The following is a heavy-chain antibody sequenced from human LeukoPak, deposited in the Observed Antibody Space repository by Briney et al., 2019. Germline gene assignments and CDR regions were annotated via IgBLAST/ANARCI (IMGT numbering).Heavy chain of an antibody. CDR2: ISYDGSNK. CDR1: GFTFSSYW. CDR3: ARDDARYSSSWYYFDY. D-gene: IGHD6-13*01. J-gene: IGHJ4*02. V-gene: IGHV3-30-3*01. Sequence: GGSLRLSCAASGFTFSSYWMSWVRQAPGKGLEWVAVISYDGSNKYYAGSVKGRFTISRDNSKNTLYLQMNSLRAEDTAVYYCARDDARYSSSWYYFDYWGQGTLVTVSS.